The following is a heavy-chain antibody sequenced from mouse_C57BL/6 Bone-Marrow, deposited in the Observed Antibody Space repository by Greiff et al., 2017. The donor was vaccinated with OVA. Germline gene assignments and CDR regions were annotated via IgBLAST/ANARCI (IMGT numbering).Heavy chain of an antibody. J-gene: IGHJ2*01. Sequence: DVKLVESGGGLVKPGGSLKLSCAASGFTFSSYAMSWVRQTPEKRLEWVATISDGGSYTYYPDNVKGRFTISRDNAKNNLYLQMSHLKSEDTAMYYCARDGLALYDGYSYFDYWGQGTTLTVSS. V-gene: IGHV5-4*01. D-gene: IGHD2-3*01. CDR3: ARDGLALYDGYSYFDY. CDR1: GFTFSSYA. CDR2: ISDGGSYT.